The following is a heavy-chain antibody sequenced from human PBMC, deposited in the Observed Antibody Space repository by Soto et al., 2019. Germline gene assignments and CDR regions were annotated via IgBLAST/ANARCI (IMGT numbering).Heavy chain of an antibody. D-gene: IGHD5-18*01. CDR2: INAGNGKT. CDR1: GYTFTSYA. Sequence: QVQLVQSGAEVKKPGASVKVSCKASGYTFTSYAMHWVRQAPGQRLEWMGWINAGNGKTKDSQKFQGRVTITRDTSASTAYMELSSLRSEDTAVYYFARDPGYSYGYNWGQGTLVTVSS. J-gene: IGHJ4*02. CDR3: ARDPGYSYGYN. V-gene: IGHV1-3*01.